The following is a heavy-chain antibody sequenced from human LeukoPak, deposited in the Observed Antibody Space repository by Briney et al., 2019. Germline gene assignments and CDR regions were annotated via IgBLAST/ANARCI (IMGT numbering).Heavy chain of an antibody. CDR3: ARDVIMDV. V-gene: IGHV3-48*01. CDR1: GFNFGTYS. J-gene: IGHJ6*03. Sequence: GGSLRLSCAASGFNFGTYSMNWVRQAPGTGLEWISYISGGAGTMYYASSVKGRFTIPRDNAKNSLYLQLNSLRAEDTAVYYCARDVIMDVWGKGTTVTVSS. D-gene: IGHD2-21*01. CDR2: ISGGAGTM.